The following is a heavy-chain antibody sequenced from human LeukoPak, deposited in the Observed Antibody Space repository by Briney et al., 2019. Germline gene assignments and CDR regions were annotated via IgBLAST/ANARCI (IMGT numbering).Heavy chain of an antibody. CDR3: AKQKGYCSGGSCYYSDY. CDR2: LSGSGAST. CDR1: GFTFSSYA. J-gene: IGHJ4*02. Sequence: GGSLRLSWAAAGFTFSSYAMSWVRQAPGKGLEWVSTLSGSGASTSYADSVKGRFTISRDNSRNTLYLQMNSPRAEDTARYYCAKQKGYCSGGSCYYSDYWGQGTLVTVSS. V-gene: IGHV3-23*01. D-gene: IGHD2-15*01.